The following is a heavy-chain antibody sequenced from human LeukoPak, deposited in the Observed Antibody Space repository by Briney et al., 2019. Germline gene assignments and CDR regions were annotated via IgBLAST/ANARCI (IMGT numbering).Heavy chain of an antibody. CDR2: VNGDGVTT. CDR3: AKDFVRYNIQFDS. D-gene: IGHD1-1*01. J-gene: IGHJ4*02. V-gene: IGHV3-23*01. Sequence: QPGGSLILSCAASGFTFSSYAMSWVRQAPGKGLEWGAAVNGDGVTTYYADSVRGRFTISRDNSKNTLYLQMNSLRAEDTALYYCAKDFVRYNIQFDSWGQGALVTVSS. CDR1: GFTFSSYA.